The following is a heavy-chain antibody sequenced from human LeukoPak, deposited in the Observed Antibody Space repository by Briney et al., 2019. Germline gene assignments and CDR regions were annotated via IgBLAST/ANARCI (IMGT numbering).Heavy chain of an antibody. D-gene: IGHD3-9*01. V-gene: IGHV2-5*02. CDR2: LYWDDDK. CDR1: GFSLHTSGVG. CDR3: AHRRQEDYDILTGYYLYFDY. Sequence: GSGPTLVKPTQTLTLTCTFSGFSLHTSGVGVGWIRQPPAKALEWLALLYWDDDKRYSPSLKSRLTSTKDTSKNQVVLTMTNMDPVDTATYYCAHRRQEDYDILTGYYLYFDYWGQGTLVTVSS. J-gene: IGHJ4*02.